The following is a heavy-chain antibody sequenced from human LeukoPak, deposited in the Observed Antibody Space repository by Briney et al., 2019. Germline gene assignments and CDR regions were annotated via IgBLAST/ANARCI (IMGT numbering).Heavy chain of an antibody. J-gene: IGHJ4*02. D-gene: IGHD6-19*01. Sequence: ASVKVSCKASGYTFTGYYMHWVRQAPGQGLEWKGRINPNSGGTNYAQKFQGRVTMTRDTSISTAYMELSRLRSDDTAVYYCAREAVAGRDGFDYWGQGTLVTVSS. CDR1: GYTFTGYY. CDR2: INPNSGGT. CDR3: AREAVAGRDGFDY. V-gene: IGHV1-2*06.